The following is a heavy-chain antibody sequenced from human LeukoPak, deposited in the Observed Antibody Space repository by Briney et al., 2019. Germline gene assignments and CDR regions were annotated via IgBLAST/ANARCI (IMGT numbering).Heavy chain of an antibody. V-gene: IGHV3-21*01. J-gene: IGHJ4*02. CDR2: ISSSSSYI. CDR3: ARDGGGYYFDY. CDR1: GFTFNTYG. Sequence: PGRSLRLSCAASGFTFNTYGMHWVRQAPGKGLEWVSSISSSSSYIYYADSVKGRFTISRDNAKNSLYLQMNSLRAEDTAVYYCARDGGGYYFDYWGQGTLVTVSS. D-gene: IGHD1-26*01.